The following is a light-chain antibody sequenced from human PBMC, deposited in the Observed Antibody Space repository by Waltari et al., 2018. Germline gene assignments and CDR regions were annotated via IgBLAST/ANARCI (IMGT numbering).Light chain of an antibody. J-gene: IGLJ2*01. Sequence: QSALTQPPSASGSPGQSVTISCPGTSSDVAGYNYVSWYHQHQGKAPKLMIYEVSKRPSGVPDRFSGSKSGNTASLTVSGLQAEDEADYYCSSYAGSDNFVIFGGGTKLTVL. CDR1: SSDVAGYNY. V-gene: IGLV2-8*01. CDR2: EVS. CDR3: SSYAGSDNFVI.